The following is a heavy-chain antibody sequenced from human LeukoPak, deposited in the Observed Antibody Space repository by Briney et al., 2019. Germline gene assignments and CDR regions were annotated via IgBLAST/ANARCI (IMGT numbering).Heavy chain of an antibody. CDR2: IIESGAT. D-gene: IGHD4-17*01. CDR3: ARARRDYGRSFDY. V-gene: IGHV4-34*12. CDR1: GESFSGYY. Sequence: SETLSLTCAVYGESFSGYYWTWIRQPPGKGLQWIGEIIESGATKYMSSLKSRVTISIDTSKSQFSLNLTSVTAADTAMYYCARARRDYGRSFDYWGQGTLVTVSS. J-gene: IGHJ4*02.